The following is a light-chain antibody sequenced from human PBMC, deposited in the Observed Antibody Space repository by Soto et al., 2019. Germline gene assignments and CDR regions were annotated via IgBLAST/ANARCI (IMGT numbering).Light chain of an antibody. CDR1: QSVSSN. CDR3: QQYDKWPIT. V-gene: IGKV3-15*01. J-gene: IGKJ5*01. CDR2: GAS. Sequence: IVLTQYPGTLSLSPGERATLSCRASQSVSSNYLAWYQQKPGQAPRLFIYGASTRATAIPPRFSGSGSGTEFTLTISSLQSEDFAVYYCQQYDKWPITFGQGTRLEIK.